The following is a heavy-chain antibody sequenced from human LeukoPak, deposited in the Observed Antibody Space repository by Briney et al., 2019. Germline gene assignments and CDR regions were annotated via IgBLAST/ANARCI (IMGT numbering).Heavy chain of an antibody. CDR2: IYDDDRT. D-gene: IGHD4-11*01. Sequence: GGSLRLSCTASGFSVSGTLMDWVRQAPGKGLEWVSVIYDDDRTVYTDSVKGRFTISRGSSKNTVYLQMNSLRPDDSAVYYCTRDRARTQSWVEFDLWGLGTLVTVSS. J-gene: IGHJ5*02. V-gene: IGHV3-53*05. CDR3: TRDRARTQSWVEFDL. CDR1: GFSVSGTL.